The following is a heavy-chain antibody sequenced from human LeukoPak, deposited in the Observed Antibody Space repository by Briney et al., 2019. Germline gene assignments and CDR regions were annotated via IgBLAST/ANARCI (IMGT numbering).Heavy chain of an antibody. CDR3: AREKFNYDLLHYFDY. Sequence: SETLSLTCAVSGYSISSGYYWGWIRQPPGKGLEWIGSIYHSGSTYYNPSLKSRVTISADTSKNQFSLKLSSVTAADTAVYYCAREKFNYDLLHYFDYWGQGTLVTVSS. J-gene: IGHJ4*02. V-gene: IGHV4-38-2*02. CDR1: GYSISSGYY. D-gene: IGHD3-16*01. CDR2: IYHSGST.